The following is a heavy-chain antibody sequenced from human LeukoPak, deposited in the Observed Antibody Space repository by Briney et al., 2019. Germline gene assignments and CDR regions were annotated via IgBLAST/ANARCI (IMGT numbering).Heavy chain of an antibody. Sequence: SQTLSLTCAVSGGSISSGGYSWSWIRQPPGKGLEWIGYIYYSGSTYYNPSLKSRVTISVDTSKNQFSLKLSSVTAADTAVYYCAKDQVGYYYYYMDVWGKGTTVTISS. CDR2: IYYSGST. CDR3: AKDQVGYYYYYMDV. CDR1: GGSISSGGYS. V-gene: IGHV4-30-4*07. D-gene: IGHD1-26*01. J-gene: IGHJ6*03.